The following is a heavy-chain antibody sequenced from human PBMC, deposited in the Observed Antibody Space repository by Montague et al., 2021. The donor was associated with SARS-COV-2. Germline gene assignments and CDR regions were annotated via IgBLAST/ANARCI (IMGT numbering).Heavy chain of an antibody. D-gene: IGHD7-27*01. CDR1: GGSVSSGSYY. CDR3: ARHETGDPPFGD. J-gene: IGHJ4*02. CDR2: MYYSGST. V-gene: IGHV4-61*01. Sequence: SETLSLTCTVSGGSVSSGSYYWSWIRQPPGKGLEWIGYMYYSGSTKYNPSLKSRVTISVDTSKNQFSLGLNSVTAADTSIYYCARHETGDPPFGDWGQGTLVTVSS.